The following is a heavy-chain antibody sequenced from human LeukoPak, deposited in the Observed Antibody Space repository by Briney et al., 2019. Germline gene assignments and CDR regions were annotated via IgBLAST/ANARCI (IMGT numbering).Heavy chain of an antibody. CDR2: ISSDGITT. V-gene: IGHV3-74*01. CDR3: TRGGGYSYVYLGY. Sequence: GGSLRLSCAASGFTFSSYWMHWVRQAPGKGLVWVSRISSDGITTSYADSVKGRFTISRDNAKNTLYQQMNSLRAEDTAVYYCTRGGGYSYVYLGYWGQGTLVTVSS. CDR1: GFTFSSYW. J-gene: IGHJ4*02. D-gene: IGHD5-18*01.